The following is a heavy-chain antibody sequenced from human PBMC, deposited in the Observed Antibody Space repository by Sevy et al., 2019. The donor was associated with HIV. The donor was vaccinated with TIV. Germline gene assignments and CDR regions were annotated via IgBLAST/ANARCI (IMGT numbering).Heavy chain of an antibody. J-gene: IGHJ4*02. D-gene: IGHD6-19*01. CDR3: ATDRSSGWPL. V-gene: IGHV3-23*01. CDR2: ISGPGGST. Sequence: GGSLRLSCAASGLSFSSYAMNWVRQAPGEGLEWVSTISGPGGSTYYAYSVKGRFTISRDNSRNTLFLQMNSLRAEDTAIYYCATDRSSGWPLWGQGTLVTVSS. CDR1: GLSFSSYA.